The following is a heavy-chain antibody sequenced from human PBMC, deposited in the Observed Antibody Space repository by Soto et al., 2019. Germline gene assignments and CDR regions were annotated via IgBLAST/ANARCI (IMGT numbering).Heavy chain of an antibody. D-gene: IGHD3-22*01. J-gene: IGHJ3*02. Sequence: PGGSLRLSCAASGFTFSSYNMNWVRQAPGKGPEWVSYISSASSTTYYADSVKGRFTISRDNAENSLYLHMNSLRDEDTAVYYCARVWGLGYFDIWGQGSMVTVSS. CDR3: ARVWGLGYFDI. V-gene: IGHV3-48*02. CDR1: GFTFSSYN. CDR2: ISSASSTT.